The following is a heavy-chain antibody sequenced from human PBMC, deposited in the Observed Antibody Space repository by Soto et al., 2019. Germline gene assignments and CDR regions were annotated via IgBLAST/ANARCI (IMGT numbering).Heavy chain of an antibody. Sequence: GGSLRLSCAASGFTFSDYTMNWVRQAPGKGLEWVSSISANGGSTYYADSVKGRFTISRDNSQNTLSLQMNSLRAEDTAIYYCVKANRYCSGGTCFVFDYWGQGALVTVSS. CDR1: GFTFSDYT. CDR2: ISANGGST. D-gene: IGHD2-15*01. J-gene: IGHJ4*02. V-gene: IGHV3-23*01. CDR3: VKANRYCSGGTCFVFDY.